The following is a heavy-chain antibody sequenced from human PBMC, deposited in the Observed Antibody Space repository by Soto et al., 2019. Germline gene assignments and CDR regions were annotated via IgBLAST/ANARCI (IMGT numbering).Heavy chain of an antibody. D-gene: IGHD3-10*01. V-gene: IGHV3-21*06. CDR1: GFIFTRYS. J-gene: IGHJ5*02. Sequence: PGGSLRLSCAASGFIFTRYSMNWVRQAPGKGLEWVSSISSTTNYIYYGDSMKGRFTISRDNAKNSLYLEMNSLRAEDTAVYYCARVPMVRGVINWSFDPWGQGTLVTGS. CDR2: ISSTTNYI. CDR3: ARVPMVRGVINWSFDP.